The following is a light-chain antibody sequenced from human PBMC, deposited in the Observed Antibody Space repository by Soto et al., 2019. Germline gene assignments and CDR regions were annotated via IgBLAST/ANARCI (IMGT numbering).Light chain of an antibody. CDR2: AAS. Sequence: AIRMTQSPSSLSASTGDIVTITFRASQGIISYLAWYQQKPGKAPKLLIYAASTLQSGVPSRFSGSGSGTDFTLTISCLQSEDFATYYCQQYYSYPPWTFGQGTKVDI. V-gene: IGKV1-8*01. J-gene: IGKJ1*01. CDR3: QQYYSYPPWT. CDR1: QGIISY.